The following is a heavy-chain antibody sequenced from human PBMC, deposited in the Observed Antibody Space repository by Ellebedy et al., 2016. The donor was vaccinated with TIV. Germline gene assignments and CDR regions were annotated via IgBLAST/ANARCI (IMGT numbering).Heavy chain of an antibody. J-gene: IGHJ6*02. V-gene: IGHV3-48*01. Sequence: GESLKISXAASGFTFSSYSMNWVRQAPGKGLEWVSYISTSSSTIYYADSVKGRFTISRDNSKNTVSLQMNSLRAEDTAVYYCAKGRGSSVIDYYYFGMDVWGQGTSVTVSS. CDR3: AKGRGSSVIDYYYFGMDV. CDR1: GFTFSSYS. D-gene: IGHD2-21*01. CDR2: ISTSSSTI.